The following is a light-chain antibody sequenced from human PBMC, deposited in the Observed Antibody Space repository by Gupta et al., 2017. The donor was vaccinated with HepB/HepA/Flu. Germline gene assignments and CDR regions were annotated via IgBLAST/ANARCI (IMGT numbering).Light chain of an antibody. CDR1: SNNVGNQG. Sequence: AGLTQPPSVSKGLRQTATLTCTGNSNNVGNQGAAWLQQHQGHPPKLLSYKNNNRPSGISERFSASRSGNTASLTITGLQPEEEADYYCSAWDSSRSAQVFGGGTKLTVL. V-gene: IGLV10-54*04. CDR2: KNN. J-gene: IGLJ2*01. CDR3: SAWDSSRSAQV.